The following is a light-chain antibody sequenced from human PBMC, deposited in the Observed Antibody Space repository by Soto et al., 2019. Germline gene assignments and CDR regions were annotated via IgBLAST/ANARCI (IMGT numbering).Light chain of an antibody. J-gene: IGLJ1*01. CDR1: GSDVGGYNF. V-gene: IGLV2-8*01. Sequence: QSALTQPPSASGSPGQSVTISCTGTGSDVGGYNFVSWYQHHPGKAPILMIYEVTRRPSGVPDRFSGSKSGNTASLTVSGLLAEDEADYYCASYAGGNQVFGTGTKLTVL. CDR2: EVT. CDR3: ASYAGGNQV.